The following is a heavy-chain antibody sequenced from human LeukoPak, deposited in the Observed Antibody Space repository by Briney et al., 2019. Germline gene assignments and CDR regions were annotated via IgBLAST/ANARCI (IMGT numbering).Heavy chain of an antibody. CDR1: GFTFNNYG. V-gene: IGHV3-30*02. CDR3: AKATQRLRWEPIHE. J-gene: IGHJ4*02. Sequence: PGGSLRLSCAASGFTFNNYGMHWVRQAPGKGLEWVAFIRYNGNNQYYADSVKGRFTISRDNSKNTLYLQMNSLKGDDTAVYYCAKATQRLRWEPIHEWGQGTLVTVSS. D-gene: IGHD6-25*01. CDR2: IRYNGNNQ.